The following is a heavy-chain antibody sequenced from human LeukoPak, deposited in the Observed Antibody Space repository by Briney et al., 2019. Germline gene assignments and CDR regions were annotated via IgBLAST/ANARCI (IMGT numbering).Heavy chain of an antibody. D-gene: IGHD6-13*01. Sequence: ASVKVSCKASGYTFTSYDINWVRQATGQGLEWMGWMNPNSGNTGYAQKFQGRVTITRNTSISTAYMELSSLRSEDTAVYYCARGIFSGIAAAEDYWGQGTLVTVSS. J-gene: IGHJ4*02. CDR1: GYTFTSYD. CDR3: ARGIFSGIAAAEDY. V-gene: IGHV1-8*03. CDR2: MNPNSGNT.